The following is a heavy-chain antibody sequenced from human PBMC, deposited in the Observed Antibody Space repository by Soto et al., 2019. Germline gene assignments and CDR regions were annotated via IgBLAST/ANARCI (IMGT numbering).Heavy chain of an antibody. Sequence: EVPLVETGGGLIQPGGSLRLSCAASGVTVSSNYMSWVRQAPGKGLEWVSVIYSGGSTYYAASVKGRFTISRDNSKNTLYLQMNSLRAEDTAVYYCAMDLSGSYYPIDYWGQGTLVTVSS. D-gene: IGHD1-26*01. J-gene: IGHJ4*02. CDR2: IYSGGST. CDR1: GVTVSSNY. CDR3: AMDLSGSYYPIDY. V-gene: IGHV3-53*02.